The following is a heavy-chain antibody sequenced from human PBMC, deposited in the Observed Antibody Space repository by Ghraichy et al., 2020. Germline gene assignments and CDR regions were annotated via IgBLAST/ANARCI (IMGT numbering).Heavy chain of an antibody. CDR3: ARGLNYDFWSGYYYYGMDV. V-gene: IGHV3-30*04. CDR1: GFTFSSYA. CDR2: ISYDGSNK. Sequence: GSLRLSCAASGFTFSSYAMHWVRQAPGKGLEWVAVISYDGSNKYYADSVKGRFTISRDNSKNTLYLQMNSLIADDTAVYYCARGLNYDFWSGYYYYGMDVWGKGTTVTVSS. J-gene: IGHJ6*04. D-gene: IGHD3-3*01.